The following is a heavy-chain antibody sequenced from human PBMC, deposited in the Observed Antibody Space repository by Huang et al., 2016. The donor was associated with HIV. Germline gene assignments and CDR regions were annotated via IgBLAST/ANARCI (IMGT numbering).Heavy chain of an antibody. CDR2: IRSEDCSERT. V-gene: IGHV3-49*05. CDR3: TRDSVYPNYYDGSGFYFDY. J-gene: IGHJ4*02. Sequence: EVQFVESGGGLVKPGRSLRLSCTASGFTFGNYGMSWFLQAPGTGLEWVGLIRSEDCSERTEYAASVKGRCAISRDESKSIAYLQMNSLKPEDTAVYYCTRDSVYPNYYDGSGFYFDYWGQGTLVTVSS. D-gene: IGHD3-22*01. CDR1: GFTFGNYG.